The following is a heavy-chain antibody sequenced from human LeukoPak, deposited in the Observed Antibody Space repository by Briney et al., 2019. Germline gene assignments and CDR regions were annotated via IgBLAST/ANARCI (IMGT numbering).Heavy chain of an antibody. CDR3: ARDGGSPMVPVDY. D-gene: IGHD3-10*01. CDR2: ISYDGSNK. J-gene: IGHJ4*02. Sequence: PGGSLRLSCAASGFTFSSYGMHWVRQAPGKGLEWVAVISYDGSNKYYADSVKGRFTISRDNSKNTLYLQMNSLRAEDTAVYYCARDGGSPMVPVDYWGQGTLVTVSS. V-gene: IGHV3-30*03. CDR1: GFTFSSYG.